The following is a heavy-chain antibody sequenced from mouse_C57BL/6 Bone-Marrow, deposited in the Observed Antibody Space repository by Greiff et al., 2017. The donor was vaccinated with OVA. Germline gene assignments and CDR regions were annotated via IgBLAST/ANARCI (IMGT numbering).Heavy chain of an antibody. V-gene: IGHV1-42*01. Sequence: EVQVVESGPELVKPGASVKISCKASGYSFTGYYMNWVKQSPEKSLEWIGEINPSTGGTTYNQKFKAKATLTVDKSSSTAYMQLKSLTSEDSAVYYCARRDYYGSSYGFAYWGQGTLVTVSA. CDR2: INPSTGGT. J-gene: IGHJ3*01. CDR3: ARRDYYGSSYGFAY. D-gene: IGHD1-1*01. CDR1: GYSFTGYY.